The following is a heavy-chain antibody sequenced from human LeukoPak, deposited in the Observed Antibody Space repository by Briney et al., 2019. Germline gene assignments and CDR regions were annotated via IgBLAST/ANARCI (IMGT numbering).Heavy chain of an antibody. CDR2: INPNSGGT. CDR1: GYTFTGYY. CDR3: ARGFLHYDILTGYQKQGSWFDP. J-gene: IGHJ5*02. D-gene: IGHD3-9*01. Sequence: ASVKVSCKASGYTFTGYYMHWVRQAPGQGLEWMGRINPNSGGTYYAQKFQGRVTMTRDTSISTAYMELSRLRSDDTAVYYCARGFLHYDILTGYQKQGSWFDPWGQGTLVTVSS. V-gene: IGHV1-2*06.